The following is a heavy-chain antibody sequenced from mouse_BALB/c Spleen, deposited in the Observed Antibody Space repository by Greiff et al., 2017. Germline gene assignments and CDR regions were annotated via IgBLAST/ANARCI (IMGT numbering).Heavy chain of an antibody. V-gene: IGHV1-7*01. D-gene: IGHD2-2*01. J-gene: IGHJ3*01. CDR2: INPSTGYT. Sequence: LVESGAELAKPGASVKMSCKASGYTFTSYWMHWVKQRPGQGLEWIGYINPSTGYTEYNQKFKDKATLTADKSSSTAYMQLSSLTSEDSAVYYCARFVGYRFAYWGQGTLVAVSA. CDR3: ARFVGYRFAY. CDR1: GYTFTSYW.